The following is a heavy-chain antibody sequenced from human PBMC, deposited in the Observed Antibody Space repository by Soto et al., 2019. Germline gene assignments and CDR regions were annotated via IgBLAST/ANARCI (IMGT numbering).Heavy chain of an antibody. CDR1: GGTFSSYT. CDR2: IIPILGIA. J-gene: IGHJ5*02. D-gene: IGHD2-15*01. CDR3: AREHIVVAEGNWFDP. Sequence: QVQLVQSGAEVKKPGSSVKVSCKASGGTFSSYTISWVRQAPGQGLEWMGRIIPILGIANYAQKFQGRVTITADKSTSTAYMELSSLRSGDTAVYYCAREHIVVAEGNWFDPWGQGTLVTVSS. V-gene: IGHV1-69*08.